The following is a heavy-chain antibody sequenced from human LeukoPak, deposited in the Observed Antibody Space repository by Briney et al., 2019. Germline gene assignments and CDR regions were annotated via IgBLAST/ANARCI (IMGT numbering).Heavy chain of an antibody. CDR2: ISSSSSYI. D-gene: IGHD6-19*01. V-gene: IGHV3-21*01. CDR3: ARDRGLYSSGWYGGVDY. J-gene: IGHJ4*02. Sequence: PGGSLRLSCAASGFTFSSYSMNWVRQAPGKGLEWVSSISSSSSYIYYADSVKGRFTISRDNAKNSLYLQMNSLRAEDTAVYYCARDRGLYSSGWYGGVDYWGQGTLVTVSS. CDR1: GFTFSSYS.